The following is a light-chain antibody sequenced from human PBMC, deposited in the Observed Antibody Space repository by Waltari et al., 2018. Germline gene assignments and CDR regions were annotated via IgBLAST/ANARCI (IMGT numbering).Light chain of an antibody. CDR3: MQGTHWPYT. CDR1: QSLVHRDGNTP. V-gene: IGKV2-30*02. J-gene: IGKJ2*01. Sequence: VMNQSPLSLPVILGRATSIPFKSSQSLVHRDGNTPLNWFQQRPGQAPRRLIYSVSNRASGVPDRFSGSGSGTDFTLKISRVEPEDVGVYYCMQGTHWPYTFGQGTKLDIK. CDR2: SVS.